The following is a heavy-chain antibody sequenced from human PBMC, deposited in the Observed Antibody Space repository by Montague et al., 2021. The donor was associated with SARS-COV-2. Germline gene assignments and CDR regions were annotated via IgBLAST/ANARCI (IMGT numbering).Heavy chain of an antibody. CDR1: GGSISNSIYY. J-gene: IGHJ3*01. D-gene: IGHD5-18*01. V-gene: IGHV4-39*01. CDR2: IYYTGST. Sequence: SETLSLTCTVSGGSISNSIYYWGWIRQPPGKGLEWIGSIYYTGSTYYNPSLKSRVTISMNTSNNQFFLKLTSVTAADTAVYYCARPGRGYSYGLGAFEVRGQGTMVTVSS. CDR3: ARPGRGYSYGLGAFEV.